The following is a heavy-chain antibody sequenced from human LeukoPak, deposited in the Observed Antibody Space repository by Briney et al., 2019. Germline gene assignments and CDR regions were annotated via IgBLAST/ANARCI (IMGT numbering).Heavy chain of an antibody. CDR3: ARDCSGGSCYGAFDI. CDR1: GASIRSGDYY. Sequence: PSEALSLTCTVSGASIRSGDYYWSWIRQPPGKGLEWIGYIYDSGSTYYNPSLKSRITISVDTSENRFSLKLSSVTATDTAVYYCARDCSGGSCYGAFDIWGQGTMVTVSS. V-gene: IGHV4-30-4*01. D-gene: IGHD2-15*01. J-gene: IGHJ3*02. CDR2: IYDSGST.